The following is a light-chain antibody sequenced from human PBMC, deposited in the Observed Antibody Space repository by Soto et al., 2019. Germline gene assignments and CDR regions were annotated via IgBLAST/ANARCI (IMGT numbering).Light chain of an antibody. V-gene: IGKV1-27*01. CDR3: QKYTNAPA. Sequence: DIQMTQSPSSLSASVGDRVTITCRASQGISNYLAWYQQIPGKVPKLLISAASTLHSGVPSRFSGSGAGTDFPVSIRILQHEDVATYYCQKYTNAPAFGGGTKVEIK. CDR2: AAS. J-gene: IGKJ4*01. CDR1: QGISNY.